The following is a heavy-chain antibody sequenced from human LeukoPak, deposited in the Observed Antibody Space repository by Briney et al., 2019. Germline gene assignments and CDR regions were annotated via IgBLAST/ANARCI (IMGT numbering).Heavy chain of an antibody. CDR1: GFTFSSYS. D-gene: IGHD2-2*01. CDR2: INTDGSST. CDR3: ARVGLSDIVVVPAARDAFDI. Sequence: GSLRLSCAASGFTFSSYSMNWVRQAPGKGLVWVSRINTDGSSTSYADSVKGRFTISRDNAKNTLYLQMNSLRAEDTAVYYCARVGLSDIVVVPAARDAFDIWGQGTMVTVSS. J-gene: IGHJ3*02. V-gene: IGHV3-74*01.